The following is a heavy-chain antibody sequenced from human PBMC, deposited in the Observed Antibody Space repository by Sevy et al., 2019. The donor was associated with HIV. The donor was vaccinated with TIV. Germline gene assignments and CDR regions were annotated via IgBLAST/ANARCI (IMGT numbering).Heavy chain of an antibody. Sequence: GGFLRLSCAASGFTFSSYGMHWVRQAPGKGLEWVAVIWYDGSNEYYVDSVKGRFTISRDNSKNTLYLQMNSLRAEDTAVYYCARTATPLITMIVVRKRDDYFDYWGHGTLVTVSS. CDR2: IWYDGSNE. D-gene: IGHD3-22*01. CDR1: GFTFSSYG. J-gene: IGHJ4*01. V-gene: IGHV3-33*01. CDR3: ARTATPLITMIVVRKRDDYFDY.